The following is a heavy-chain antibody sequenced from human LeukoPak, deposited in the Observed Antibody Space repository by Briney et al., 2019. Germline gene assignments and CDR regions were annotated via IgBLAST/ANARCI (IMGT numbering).Heavy chain of an antibody. V-gene: IGHV1-69*04. J-gene: IGHJ1*01. Sequence: SVKVSCKTSGYTFSSYGITWVRQAPGQGLEWMGRIIPILGIANYAQKFQGRVTITADKSTSTAYMELSSLRSEDTAVYYCARALLYYDSSGYYYGKAEYFQHWGQGTLVTVSS. CDR3: ARALLYYDSSGYYYGKAEYFQH. CDR1: GYTFSSYG. D-gene: IGHD3-22*01. CDR2: IIPILGIA.